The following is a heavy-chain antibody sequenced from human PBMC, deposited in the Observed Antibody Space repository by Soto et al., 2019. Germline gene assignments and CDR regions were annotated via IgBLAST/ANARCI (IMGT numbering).Heavy chain of an antibody. Sequence: QVQLVQSGAEVKKPGSSVKVSCKASGGTFSSYIISWVRQAPGQGLEWMGRIIPILGIAKYAQKFQGRVTITADKPTSTAYMELSSLRSKDTAVYHCARGLHYDSISLDDYWGQGTLVTVSS. CDR3: ARGLHYDSISLDDY. V-gene: IGHV1-69*02. D-gene: IGHD3-22*01. CDR2: IIPILGIA. J-gene: IGHJ4*02. CDR1: GGTFSSYI.